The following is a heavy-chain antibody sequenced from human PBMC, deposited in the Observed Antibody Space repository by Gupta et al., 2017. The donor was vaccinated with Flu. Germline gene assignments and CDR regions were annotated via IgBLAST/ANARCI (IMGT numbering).Heavy chain of an antibody. CDR3: GRVGSGLWYFDL. Sequence: VQLVESGGGLVQPGGSLRLSCAAAGFTFSSYWMDWVRQAPGKGLVWVSRIKPDGSITSYADSVEGRFTLSRDNAKNTLYLQMNSLRDEDTAVYYCGRVGSGLWYFDLWGRGTLGTVSS. V-gene: IGHV3-74*01. CDR1: GFTFSSYW. CDR2: IKPDGSIT. J-gene: IGHJ2*01. D-gene: IGHD3-10*01.